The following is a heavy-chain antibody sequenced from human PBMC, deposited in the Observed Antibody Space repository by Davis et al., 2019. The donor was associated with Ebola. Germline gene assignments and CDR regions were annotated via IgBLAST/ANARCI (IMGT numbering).Heavy chain of an antibody. D-gene: IGHD7-27*01. J-gene: IGHJ4*02. V-gene: IGHV3-73*01. Sequence: GESLKISCAASGFTFSGSAMHWVRQASGKGLEWVGRIRSKANSYATAYAASVKGRFTISRDDSKNTAYLQMNSLKTEDTAVYYCALLGLYWGQGTLVTVSS. CDR1: GFTFSGSA. CDR3: ALLGLY. CDR2: IRSKANSYAT.